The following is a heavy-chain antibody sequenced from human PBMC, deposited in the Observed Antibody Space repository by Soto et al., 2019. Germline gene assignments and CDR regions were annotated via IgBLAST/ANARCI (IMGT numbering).Heavy chain of an antibody. CDR3: ARHYSSGYRGWFHP. CDR2: IYYSWST. J-gene: IGHJ5*02. V-gene: IGHV4-39*01. CDR1: VGSINSSSYF. Sequence: PSETLSLTCSVSVGSINSSSYFFGWVRQPPGKGLEWIGSIYYSWSTYYNPSLRSRVTISVDTSKNQFSLKLSSVASADTAVFYWARHYSSGYRGWFHPWGQGTLVT. D-gene: IGHD6-19*01.